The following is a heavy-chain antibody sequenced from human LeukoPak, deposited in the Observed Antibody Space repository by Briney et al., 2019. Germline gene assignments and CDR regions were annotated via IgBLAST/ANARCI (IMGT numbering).Heavy chain of an antibody. J-gene: IGHJ4*02. V-gene: IGHV3-7*01. CDR3: GRVIEY. CDR1: GFTIGFYS. D-gene: IGHD1-26*01. Sequence: QPGGSLRLPCAASGFTIGFYSMTWARHAPGKGREYVANINLYVSDIFHVVLAKVRFTIYKDHADYSLYLQMNNLRTENSRIYYCGRVIEYWGQGTLVSVSS. CDR2: INLYVSDI.